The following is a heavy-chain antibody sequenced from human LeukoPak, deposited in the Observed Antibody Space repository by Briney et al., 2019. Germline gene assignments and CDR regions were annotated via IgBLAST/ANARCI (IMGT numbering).Heavy chain of an antibody. CDR1: GGTFSGYA. D-gene: IGHD5-12*01. Sequence: GASVKVSCKASGGTFSGYAISWVRQAPGQGLEWMGEIIPIFGTPNYAQKFQGRVTMTRDMSTSTVYMELSSLRSEDTAVYYCARGGRGYSGYDQAYWGQGTLVTVSS. V-gene: IGHV1-69*05. CDR2: IIPIFGTP. J-gene: IGHJ4*02. CDR3: ARGGRGYSGYDQAY.